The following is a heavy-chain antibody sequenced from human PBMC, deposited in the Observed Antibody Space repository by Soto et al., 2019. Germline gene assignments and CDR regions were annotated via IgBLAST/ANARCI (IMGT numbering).Heavy chain of an antibody. CDR2: ISAYNGNT. Sequence: QIQLVQSGAEVKKPGASVKVSCKASGYTFSSYHITWVRQAPGQGLEWMGWISAYNGNTNYAQNLQGRVTMTTDPTTSTAYMELRSLRSDDTAVYYCARDRPPVDYWGQGTLVTVSS. J-gene: IGHJ4*02. CDR3: ARDRPPVDY. CDR1: GYTFSSYH. V-gene: IGHV1-18*01.